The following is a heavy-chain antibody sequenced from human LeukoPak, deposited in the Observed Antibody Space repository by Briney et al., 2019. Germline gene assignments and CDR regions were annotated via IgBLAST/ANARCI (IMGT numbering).Heavy chain of an antibody. CDR3: ARDWGSSGWYNWFDP. CDR2: ISHDGGAE. Sequence: GGSLRLSCAVSGFSIGNHGMHWVRQAPDKGLEWVAMISHDGGAEYYGDSVKGRLAISRDNSENTLYLQMNGLRVEDTAVYYCARDWGSSGWYNWFDPWGQGTLVTVSS. V-gene: IGHV3-30*03. CDR1: GFSIGNHG. D-gene: IGHD3-16*01. J-gene: IGHJ5*02.